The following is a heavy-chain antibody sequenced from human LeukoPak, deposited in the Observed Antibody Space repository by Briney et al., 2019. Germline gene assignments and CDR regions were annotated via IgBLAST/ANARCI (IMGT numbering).Heavy chain of an antibody. J-gene: IGHJ4*02. CDR1: GFTFSSYW. CDR2: IKQDGSEK. V-gene: IGHV3-7*01. CDR3: ASFYDFWSGYLGYDY. D-gene: IGHD3-3*01. Sequence: GGSLRLSCAASGFTFSSYWMSWVRQAPGKGLEWGANIKQDGSEKYYVDSVKGRFTISRDNAKNSLYLQMNSLRAEDTAVYYCASFYDFWSGYLGYDYWGQGTLVTVSS.